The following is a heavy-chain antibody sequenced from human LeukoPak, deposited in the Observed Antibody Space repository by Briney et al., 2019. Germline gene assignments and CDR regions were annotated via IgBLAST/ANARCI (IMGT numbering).Heavy chain of an antibody. V-gene: IGHV1-2*04. D-gene: IGHD3-3*01. J-gene: IGHJ6*02. Sequence: ASVKVSCKASGYTFTGYHMHWVRQAPGQGLEWMGWINPNSGGTNYAQKFQGWVTMTRDTSISTAYMELSRLRSDDTAVYYCARDTRFRRTAYYDFWSGPQNPHRGIRPHYYYYGMDVWGQGTTVTVSS. CDR3: ARDTRFRRTAYYDFWSGPQNPHRGIRPHYYYYGMDV. CDR2: INPNSGGT. CDR1: GYTFTGYH.